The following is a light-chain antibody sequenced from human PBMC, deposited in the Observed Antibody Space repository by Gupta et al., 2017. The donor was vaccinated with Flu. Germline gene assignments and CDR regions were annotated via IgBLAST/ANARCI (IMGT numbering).Light chain of an antibody. CDR3: QQYGRSPYS. Sequence: IVLTQSPGTLSLSPGERAVLSCRASQSVSSNSLAWYHHKPGHTPRLLIYGASRRATGPPDRVIGSGSGTDFTLTITRLEPGDFGVYYCQQYGRSPYSFGQGTKVEI. J-gene: IGKJ2*03. CDR2: GAS. V-gene: IGKV3-20*01. CDR1: QSVSSNS.